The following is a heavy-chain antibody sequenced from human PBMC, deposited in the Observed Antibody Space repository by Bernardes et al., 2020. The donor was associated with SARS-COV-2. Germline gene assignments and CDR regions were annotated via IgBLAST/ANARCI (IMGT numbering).Heavy chain of an antibody. D-gene: IGHD3-16*01. Sequence: SESLPLTCAVYGGSLSGYYWNWIRQPPGKGLEWIGEINYSGSTNYNPSLKSRVTISVDTSRKQFSLKLNSVIAAEPAVYYCARAVWGFWYFDLWGGGTLVPVSS. J-gene: IGHJ2*01. V-gene: IGHV4-34*01. CDR2: INYSGST. CDR1: GGSLSGYY. CDR3: ARAVWGFWYFDL.